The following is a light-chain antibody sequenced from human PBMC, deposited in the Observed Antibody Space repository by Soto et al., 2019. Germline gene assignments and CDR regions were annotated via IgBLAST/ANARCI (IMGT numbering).Light chain of an antibody. CDR1: SSDVGGYNY. Sequence: ALTQPASVSGSPGQSITISCTGTSSDVGGYNYVSWYQQHPSKAPKLMIYEVSNRPSGVSNRFSGSKSGNTASLTISGLQAEDEADYYCSSYTSSSPLYVFGTGTKVTVL. CDR3: SSYTSSSPLYV. CDR2: EVS. V-gene: IGLV2-14*01. J-gene: IGLJ1*01.